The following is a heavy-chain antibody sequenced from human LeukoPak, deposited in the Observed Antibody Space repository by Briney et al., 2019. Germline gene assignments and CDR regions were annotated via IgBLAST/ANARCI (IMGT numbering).Heavy chain of an antibody. V-gene: IGHV1-18*01. CDR2: VSTYNGNS. Sequence: ASVKVSCKASGYTSTSYDISWVRQAPRQGLEWVGWVSTYNGNSNYALKLQGRVTITTDTSTSTAYMELRSVKSDDTAVYYCASPGADGGYYYWGQGTLVTVSS. CDR3: ASPGADGGYYY. D-gene: IGHD3-22*01. J-gene: IGHJ4*02. CDR1: GYTSTSYD.